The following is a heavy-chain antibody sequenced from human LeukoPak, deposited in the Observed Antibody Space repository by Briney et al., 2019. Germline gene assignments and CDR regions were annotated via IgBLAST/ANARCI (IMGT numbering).Heavy chain of an antibody. CDR1: GASVSSYY. J-gene: IGHJ3*02. Sequence: SETLSLTCTVSGASVSSYYWSWIRQPPGRGLEWIGYLSHSGSSDSNPSLKSRVTILVDTSKNQFSLKLTPVTAADTAVYYCARARYANAWYAFDIWGQGTMVTVSS. V-gene: IGHV4-59*02. CDR3: ARARYANAWYAFDI. CDR2: LSHSGSS. D-gene: IGHD2-2*01.